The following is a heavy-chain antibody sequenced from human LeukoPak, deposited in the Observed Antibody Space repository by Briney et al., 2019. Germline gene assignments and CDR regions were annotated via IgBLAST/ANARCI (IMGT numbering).Heavy chain of an antibody. V-gene: IGHV1-69*05. CDR1: GGTFGSYA. D-gene: IGHD4-17*01. J-gene: IGHJ3*02. Sequence: SVKVSCKASGGTFGSYAISWVRQAPGQGLEWMGGIIPIFGTANYAQKFQGRVTITTDESTSTAYMELSSLRSEDTAVYYCARDGGDDYGDLLIWGQGTMVTVSS. CDR2: IIPIFGTA. CDR3: ARDGGDDYGDLLI.